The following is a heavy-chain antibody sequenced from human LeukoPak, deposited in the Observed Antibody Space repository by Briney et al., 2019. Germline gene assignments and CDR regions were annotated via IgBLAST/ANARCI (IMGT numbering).Heavy chain of an antibody. D-gene: IGHD3-10*01. J-gene: IGHJ6*02. CDR2: IWYDGSNK. Sequence: GGSLRLSCAASGFTFSDYYMSWIRQAPGKGLEWVAVIWYDGSNKYYADSVKGRFTISRDNSKNTLYLQMNSLRAEDTAVYYCARRGDFGDSDYYYYYGMDVWGQGTTVTVSS. CDR1: GFTFSDYY. V-gene: IGHV3-33*08. CDR3: ARRGDFGDSDYYYYYGMDV.